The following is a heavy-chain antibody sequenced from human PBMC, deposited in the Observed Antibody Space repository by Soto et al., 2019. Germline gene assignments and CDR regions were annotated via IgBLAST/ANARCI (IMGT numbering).Heavy chain of an antibody. CDR3: ARIGYSSSCFDY. Sequence: GGSLRLSCAASGFTFSSYWMSWVRQAPGKGLEWVANIKQDGSQKYYVDSVKGRFTISRDNAKNSVYLQMNSLRAEDTAVYYCARIGYSSSCFDYWGQGTLVTVSS. CDR2: IKQDGSQK. J-gene: IGHJ4*02. V-gene: IGHV3-7*01. D-gene: IGHD6-6*01. CDR1: GFTFSSYW.